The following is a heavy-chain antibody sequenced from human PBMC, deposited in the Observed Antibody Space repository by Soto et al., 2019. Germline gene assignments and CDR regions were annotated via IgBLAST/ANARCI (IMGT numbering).Heavy chain of an antibody. Sequence: QVQLVESGGGVVQPGRSLRLSCAASGFTFSSYGMHWVRQAPGKGLEWVAVIWYDGSNKYYADSVKGRFTISRDNSKNKLYLQMNSLRAEDTAVYYCARDLSGIVVVPAAMFRESWFDPWGQGTLVTVSS. CDR2: IWYDGSNK. CDR3: ARDLSGIVVVPAAMFRESWFDP. V-gene: IGHV3-33*01. D-gene: IGHD2-2*01. CDR1: GFTFSSYG. J-gene: IGHJ5*02.